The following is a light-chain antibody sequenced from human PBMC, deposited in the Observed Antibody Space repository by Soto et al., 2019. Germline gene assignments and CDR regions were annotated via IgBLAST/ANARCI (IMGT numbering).Light chain of an antibody. V-gene: IGKV2-28*01. CDR1: QSLLNSNGNNY. CDR3: MAALQSVA. Sequence: DLVMTQSPLSLPVTPGEPSSISCRSSQSLLNSNGNNYLDWYLHKPGHSPQLLIYLGSNRASGVPDRFSASGSGTDFTLKISRVEAEDVWVYYCMAALQSVAFGQGTRLDFK. J-gene: IGKJ5*01. CDR2: LGS.